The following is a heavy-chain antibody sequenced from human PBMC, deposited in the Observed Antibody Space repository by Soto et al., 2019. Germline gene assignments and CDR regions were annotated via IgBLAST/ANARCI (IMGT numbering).Heavy chain of an antibody. CDR3: ASNLNYYDSSGYYYDYYFDY. Sequence: QVQLVQSGAEVKKPGSSVKVSCKASGGTFSCYAISWVRQAPGQGLEWMGGIIPIFGTANYAQKFQGRVTITADKSTSTAYMELSSLRSEDTAVYYCASNLNYYDSSGYYYDYYFDYWGQGTLVTVSS. V-gene: IGHV1-69*06. CDR1: GGTFSCYA. D-gene: IGHD3-22*01. J-gene: IGHJ4*02. CDR2: IIPIFGTA.